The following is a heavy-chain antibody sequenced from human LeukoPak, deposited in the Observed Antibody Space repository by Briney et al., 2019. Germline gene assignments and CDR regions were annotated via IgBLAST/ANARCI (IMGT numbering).Heavy chain of an antibody. CDR3: AVNIDY. J-gene: IGHJ4*02. D-gene: IGHD2/OR15-2a*01. CDR2: IYYSGNT. Sequence: SDTLSLTCTVSGDSISSSSYYWGWIRQPPGKGLEWIGSIYYSGNTYYNPSLKSRVTISVDTSKNQFSLKLSSVTAADTAVYYCAVNIDYWGQGTLVTVSS. CDR1: GDSISSSSYY. V-gene: IGHV4-39*01.